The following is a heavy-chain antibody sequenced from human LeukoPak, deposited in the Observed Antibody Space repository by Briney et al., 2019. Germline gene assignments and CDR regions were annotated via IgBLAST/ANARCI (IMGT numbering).Heavy chain of an antibody. CDR1: GFTFSSYA. CDR2: ISYDGSNK. D-gene: IGHD3-10*01. CDR3: ARDRSELLWFGELPGWFDP. Sequence: PGGSLTLSCAASGFTFSSYAMHWVRQAPGKGLEWVAVISYDGSNKYYADSVKGRFTISRDNSKNTLYLQMNSLRAEDTAVYYCARDRSELLWFGELPGWFDPWGQGTLVTVSS. J-gene: IGHJ5*02. V-gene: IGHV3-30*04.